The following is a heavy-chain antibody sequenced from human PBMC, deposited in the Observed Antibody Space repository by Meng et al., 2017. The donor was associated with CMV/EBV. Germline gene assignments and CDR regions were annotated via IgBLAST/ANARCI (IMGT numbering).Heavy chain of an antibody. CDR2: IYYSGST. J-gene: IGHJ6*02. CDR1: GGSISSYY. Sequence: GSLRLSCTVSGGSISSYYWSWSRQPPGKGLEWIGYIYYSGSTNYNPSLKSRVTISVDTSKNQFSLKLSSVTAADTAVYYCARVRVPAATYYYYGMDVWGQGTTVTVSS. CDR3: ARVRVPAATYYYYGMDV. D-gene: IGHD2-2*01. V-gene: IGHV4-59*01.